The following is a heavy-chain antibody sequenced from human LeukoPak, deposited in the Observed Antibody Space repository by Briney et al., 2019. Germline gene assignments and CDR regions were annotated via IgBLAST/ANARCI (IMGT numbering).Heavy chain of an antibody. CDR1: GFTVSSNY. V-gene: IGHV3-66*01. CDR3: AKDPNYDFWSGYYDAFDI. Sequence: RTGGSLRLSCAASGFTVSSNYMSWVRQAPGKGLEWVSAIYTGGSTYYAGSVKGRFTISRDNSKNTLYLQMNSLRAEDTAVYYCAKDPNYDFWSGYYDAFDIWGQGTMVTVSS. CDR2: IYTGGST. D-gene: IGHD3-3*01. J-gene: IGHJ3*02.